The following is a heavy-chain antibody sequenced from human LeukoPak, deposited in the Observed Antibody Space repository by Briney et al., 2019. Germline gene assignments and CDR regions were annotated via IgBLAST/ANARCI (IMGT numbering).Heavy chain of an antibody. CDR1: GYTFTNYG. CDR2: ISPYNGNT. Sequence: ASVKVSCKASGYTFTNYGINWVRQAPGQGLEWMGWISPYNGNTNFAQKLQGRLTMTTDTSTNTAYMELRSLRSDDTAVYYCARESSTYYYDSSGYYPDAFDIWGQGTMVTVSS. CDR3: ARESSTYYYDSSGYYPDAFDI. V-gene: IGHV1-18*01. D-gene: IGHD3-22*01. J-gene: IGHJ3*02.